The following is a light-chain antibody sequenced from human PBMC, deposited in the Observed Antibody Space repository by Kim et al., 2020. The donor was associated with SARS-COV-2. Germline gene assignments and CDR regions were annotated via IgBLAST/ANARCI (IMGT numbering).Light chain of an antibody. CDR3: SSYAGSNRGV. Sequence: QSALTQPPSASGTPGQSVTISCTGTSSDVGGYNYVSWYQQHPGKAPKLMIYEVSKRPSGVPDRFSGSKSGNTASLTVSGLQAEDEADYYCSSYAGSNRGVSGEGTRLTVL. J-gene: IGLJ3*02. V-gene: IGLV2-8*01. CDR1: SSDVGGYNY. CDR2: EVS.